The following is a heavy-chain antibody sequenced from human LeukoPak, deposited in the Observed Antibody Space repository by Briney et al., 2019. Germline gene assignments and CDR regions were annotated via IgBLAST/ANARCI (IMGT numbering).Heavy chain of an antibody. J-gene: IGHJ4*02. CDR1: GFTFTSYW. V-gene: IGHV3-74*01. D-gene: IGHD2-15*01. CDR2: VSSDGSST. Sequence: GGSLRLSCAASGFTFTSYWMHWVRQAPGKGLVWVSRVSSDGSSTRYADSVKGRLTISRDNAKNTLSLQMNSLRAEDTAVYYCARGGSWYFDHWGQGTLVTVSS. CDR3: ARGGSWYFDH.